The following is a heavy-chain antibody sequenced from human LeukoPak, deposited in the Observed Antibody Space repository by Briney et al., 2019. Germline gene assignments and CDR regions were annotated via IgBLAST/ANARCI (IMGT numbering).Heavy chain of an antibody. J-gene: IGHJ4*02. CDR1: GFTFSSYA. V-gene: IGHV3-30-3*01. CDR2: ISYDGSNK. CDR3: ARDQGRAEWELSDY. D-gene: IGHD1-26*01. Sequence: GGSLRLSCAASGFTFSSYAMHWVRQAPGKGLEWVAVISYDGSNKYYADSVKGRFTISRDNSKNTLYLQMNSLRAEDTAVYYCARDQGRAEWELSDYWGQGTLVTVPS.